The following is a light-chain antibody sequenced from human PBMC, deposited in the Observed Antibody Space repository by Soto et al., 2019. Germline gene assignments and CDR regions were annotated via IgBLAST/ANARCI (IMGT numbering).Light chain of an antibody. CDR2: YAS. V-gene: IGKV3-15*01. CDR1: QSVSNY. Sequence: EIVMTQSPATLSLSPGERATLSCRASQSVSNYLAWYQQKPGQAPRLLIYYASTRDTGIPARFSGSGSGTEFTLTISSLQSEDFALYYCQQYRKWPPFTFGEGTQLEIK. J-gene: IGKJ5*01. CDR3: QQYRKWPPFT.